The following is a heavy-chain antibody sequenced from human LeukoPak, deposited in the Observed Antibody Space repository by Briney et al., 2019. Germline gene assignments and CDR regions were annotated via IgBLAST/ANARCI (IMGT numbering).Heavy chain of an antibody. J-gene: IGHJ6*03. CDR3: ASQVRLERRYYYYYMDV. CDR1: GGSLSDYY. D-gene: IGHD1-1*01. Sequence: SETLSLTCAVYGGSLSDYYWSWIRQPPGKGLEWTGEINHSGSTNYNPSLKSRVTISLDTSKNQFSLKLSSVTAADTAVYYCASQVRLERRYYYYYMDVWDKGTTVTVSS. CDR2: INHSGST. V-gene: IGHV4-34*01.